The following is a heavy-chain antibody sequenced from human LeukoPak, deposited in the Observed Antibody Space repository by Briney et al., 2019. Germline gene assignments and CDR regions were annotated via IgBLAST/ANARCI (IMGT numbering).Heavy chain of an antibody. J-gene: IGHJ3*02. Sequence: PGGSLRLSCAASGFTFSSYWMSWVRQAPGKGLEWVANIKQDGSEKFYVDFVKGRFTISRDNAKNSLSLQMNSLRAEDTAVYYCARWDFSLDAFDIWGQGTMVTVSS. CDR2: IKQDGSEK. D-gene: IGHD1-26*01. CDR1: GFTFSSYW. V-gene: IGHV3-7*01. CDR3: ARWDFSLDAFDI.